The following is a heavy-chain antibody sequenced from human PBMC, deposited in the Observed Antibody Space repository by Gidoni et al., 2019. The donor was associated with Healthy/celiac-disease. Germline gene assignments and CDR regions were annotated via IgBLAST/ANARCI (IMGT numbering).Heavy chain of an antibody. D-gene: IGHD4-17*01. V-gene: IGHV4-31*03. Sequence: QVQLQESGPGLVKPSQTLSLTCTVSGGSISSGGYYWSWIRQHPGKGLEWIGYIYYSGSTYYNPSLKSRVTISVDTSKNQFSLKLSSVTAADTAVYYCARGPYGDYGGTYNWFDPWGQGTLVTVSS. CDR1: GGSISSGGYY. CDR3: ARGPYGDYGGTYNWFDP. J-gene: IGHJ5*02. CDR2: IYYSGST.